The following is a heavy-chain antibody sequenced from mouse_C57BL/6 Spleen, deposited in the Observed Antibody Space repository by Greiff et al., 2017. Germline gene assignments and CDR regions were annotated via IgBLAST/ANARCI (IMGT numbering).Heavy chain of an antibody. J-gene: IGHJ3*01. D-gene: IGHD2-4*01. CDR3: ARLHYDYDVDWFAY. CDR1: GFTFSSYG. CDR2: ISSGGSYT. Sequence: DVHLVESGGDLVKPGGSLKLSCAASGFTFSSYGMSWVRQTPDKRLEWVATISSGGSYTYYPDSVKGRFTISRDNAKNTLYLQMSSLKSEDTAMYYCARLHYDYDVDWFAYWGQGTLVTVSA. V-gene: IGHV5-6*01.